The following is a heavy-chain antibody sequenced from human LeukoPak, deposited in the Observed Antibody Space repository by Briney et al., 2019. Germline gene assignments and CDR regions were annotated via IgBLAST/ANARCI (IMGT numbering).Heavy chain of an antibody. Sequence: QPGGSLRLSCAASGFTFSSYAMHWVRQAPGKGLEYVSAISSNGGSTYYANSVKGRFTISRDNSKNTLYLQMGSLRAEDMAVYYCARDRRIQLWYYYYYYMDVWGKGTTVTISS. CDR2: ISSNGGST. D-gene: IGHD5-18*01. CDR3: ARDRRIQLWYYYYYYMDV. CDR1: GFTFSSYA. J-gene: IGHJ6*03. V-gene: IGHV3-64*01.